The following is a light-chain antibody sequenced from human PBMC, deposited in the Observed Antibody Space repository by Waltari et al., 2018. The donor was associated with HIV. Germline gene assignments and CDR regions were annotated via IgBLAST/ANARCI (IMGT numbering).Light chain of an antibody. CDR1: NIDVGNYNL. V-gene: IGLV2-23*02. CDR3: LTYVSDSGTWK. Sequence: QSPLTQPASVSGNTGQSVTITCTGTNIDVGNYNLLSCYQQHPGKAPKLLIYDVSKRPSGVSSRFSGSKSGYWASLTISGLLTEDESYYYCLTYVSDSGTWKFGGGTYLTV. J-gene: IGLJ3*02. CDR2: DVS.